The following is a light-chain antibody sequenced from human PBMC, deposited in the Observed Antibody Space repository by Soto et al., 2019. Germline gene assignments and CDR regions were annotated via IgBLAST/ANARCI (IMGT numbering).Light chain of an antibody. CDR3: QQYNNWPRGT. Sequence: IVMTQSPDTLAVSLGERATINCKSSQSVLYSPNNNNYLAWYQQKPGQAPRLLIYGASTRATGIPARFSGSGSGTEFTLTISSLQSEDFAVYYCQQYNNWPRGTFGQGTKVDI. V-gene: IGKV4-1*01. J-gene: IGKJ1*01. CDR1: QSVLYSPNNNNY. CDR2: GAS.